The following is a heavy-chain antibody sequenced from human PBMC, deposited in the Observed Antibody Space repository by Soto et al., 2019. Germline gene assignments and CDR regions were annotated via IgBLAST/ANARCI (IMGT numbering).Heavy chain of an antibody. Sequence: ASVKVSCKASGYTFTSSYMHWVRQPPGQGLEWMGINNPSGGSTSYAQKFQGRVTMTRDTSTSTVYMELSSLRSEDTAVYYCARYLDYGGNSRSNWFDPWGQGTLVTVSS. CDR1: GYTFTSSY. CDR3: ARYLDYGGNSRSNWFDP. CDR2: NNPSGGST. D-gene: IGHD4-17*01. J-gene: IGHJ5*02. V-gene: IGHV1-46*01.